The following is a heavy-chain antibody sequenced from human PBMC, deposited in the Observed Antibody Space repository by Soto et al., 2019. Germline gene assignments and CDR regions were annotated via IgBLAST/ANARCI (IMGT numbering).Heavy chain of an antibody. Sequence: SETLSLTCTVSGGSISSSSYYWGWIRQPPGKGLEWIGSIYYSGSTYYNPSLKSRVTISVDTSKNQFSLKLSSVTAADTAVYYCATEAAARPRNYYYYGMDVWGQGTTVTVSS. D-gene: IGHD6-6*01. CDR3: ATEAAARPRNYYYYGMDV. J-gene: IGHJ6*02. CDR1: GGSISSSSYY. V-gene: IGHV4-39*01. CDR2: IYYSGST.